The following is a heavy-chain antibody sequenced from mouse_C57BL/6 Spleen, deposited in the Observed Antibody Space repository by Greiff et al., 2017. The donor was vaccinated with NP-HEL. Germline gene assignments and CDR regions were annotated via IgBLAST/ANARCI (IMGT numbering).Heavy chain of an antibody. D-gene: IGHD1-1*01. CDR2: ISSGGGYI. V-gene: IGHV5-9-1*02. CDR3: TRDSWDYFDY. J-gene: IGHJ2*01. Sequence: EVKLMESGEGLVKPGGSLKLSCAASGFTFSNYAMSWVRQTPEKRLEWVAYISSGGGYIYYADTVKGRFTISRDNARNTLYLQMSSLKSEDTAMYYCTRDSWDYFDYWGQGTTLTVSS. CDR1: GFTFSNYA.